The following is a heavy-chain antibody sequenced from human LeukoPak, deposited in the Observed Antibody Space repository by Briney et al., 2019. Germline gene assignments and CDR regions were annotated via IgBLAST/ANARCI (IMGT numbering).Heavy chain of an antibody. CDR3: ATDKTATITTLDY. CDR1: GFTFSSYW. J-gene: IGHJ4*02. CDR2: IWYDGSEK. Sequence: GGSLRLSCAASGFTFSSYWVNWVRQAPGKGLEWVAVIWYDGSEKNYADSVKGRFTISRDNSKNTLYLQMNSLRAEDTAVYYCATDKTATITTLDYWGQGTLVTVSS. D-gene: IGHD3-3*01. V-gene: IGHV3-33*03.